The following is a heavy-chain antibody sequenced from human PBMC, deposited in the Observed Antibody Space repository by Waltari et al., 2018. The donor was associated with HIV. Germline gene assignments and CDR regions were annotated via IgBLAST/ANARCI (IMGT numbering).Heavy chain of an antibody. CDR1: GYTFTSSY. V-gene: IGHV1-46*01. CDR3: ARVAYSSSWTPPFDY. J-gene: IGHJ4*02. D-gene: IGHD6-13*01. CDR2: INPAGGYK. Sequence: QVQLVQSGAEVKKPGASVKVSCKASGYTFTSSYMHWVRQAPGQGLEWMGIINPAGGYKSYAQKFRGRCTMTRDTSTSTVYMELSSLRSDDAAVYYCARVAYSSSWTPPFDYWGQGTLVTVSS.